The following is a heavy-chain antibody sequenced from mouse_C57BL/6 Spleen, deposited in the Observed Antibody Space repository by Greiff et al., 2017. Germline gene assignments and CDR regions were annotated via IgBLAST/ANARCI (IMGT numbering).Heavy chain of an antibody. D-gene: IGHD1-1*01. J-gene: IGHJ1*03. Sequence: DVHLVESGGGLVKPGGSLKLSCAASGFTFSSYTMSWVRQTPEKRLEWVATISGGGGNTYYPDSVKGRFTISRDNAKNTLYLQMSSLRSEDTALYYCARTTVVAMEYFDVWGTGTTVTVSS. CDR3: ARTTVVAMEYFDV. CDR1: GFTFSSYT. V-gene: IGHV5-9*01. CDR2: ISGGGGNT.